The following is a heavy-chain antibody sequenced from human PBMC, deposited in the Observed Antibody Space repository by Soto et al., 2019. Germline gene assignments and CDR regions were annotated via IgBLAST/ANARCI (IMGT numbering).Heavy chain of an antibody. J-gene: IGHJ3*02. CDR1: GYPVTAYY. CDR3: ARGGGVGVAGSAAFDM. V-gene: IGHV1-2*02. Sequence: QLHLVQSGAVVKKPGASVTVSCSASGYPVTAYYMHWVRQAPGRGLEWMGGINPATGAAKYTQTSRGGVTMTRDTSTSTVFMELSGLTSEDTAVFYCARGGGVGVAGSAAFDMWGQGTLVTVSS. CDR2: INPATGAA. D-gene: IGHD3-3*01.